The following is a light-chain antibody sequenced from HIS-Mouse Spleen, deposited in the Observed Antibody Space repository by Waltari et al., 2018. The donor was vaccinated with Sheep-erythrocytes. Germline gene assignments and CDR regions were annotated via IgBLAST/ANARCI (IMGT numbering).Light chain of an antibody. CDR3: SSYAGSNNWV. J-gene: IGLJ3*02. Sequence: QSALTQPPSASGSPGQSVTISCTGTSSDVGGYNYVSWYQQHQGKAPKLMIYEVSKRPSGVPDCFSGSNSGNTASLTVSGLQAEDEADYYCSSYAGSNNWVFGGGTKVTVL. CDR2: EVS. CDR1: SSDVGGYNY. V-gene: IGLV2-8*01.